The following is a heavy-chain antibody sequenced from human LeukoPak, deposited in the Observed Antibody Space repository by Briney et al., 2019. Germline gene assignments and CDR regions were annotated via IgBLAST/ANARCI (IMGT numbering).Heavy chain of an antibody. CDR3: ARAPLFIYSNYPYYYYYMDV. D-gene: IGHD4-11*01. Sequence: PSETLSLTCTVSGGSISSDYWSWIRQPPGKGLEWIGYIYYSGSTNYNPSLKSRVTISVDTSKNQFSLKLSSVNAADTAVYYCARAPLFIYSNYPYYYYYMDVWGKGTTASVSS. V-gene: IGHV4-59*01. CDR1: GGSISSDY. CDR2: IYYSGST. J-gene: IGHJ6*03.